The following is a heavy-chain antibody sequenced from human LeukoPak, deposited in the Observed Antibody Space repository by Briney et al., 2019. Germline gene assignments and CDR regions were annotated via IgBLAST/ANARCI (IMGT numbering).Heavy chain of an antibody. V-gene: IGHV3-74*01. J-gene: IGHJ4*02. CDR1: GFTFSNHW. D-gene: IGHD3-22*01. CDR2: ISKDGSTS. CDR3: AKDPTHFRVWDDYDSNVLNC. Sequence: GGSLRLSCEASGFTFSNHWMHWVRQAPGKGLVWVSVISKDGSTSIYAASVKGRFTISRDNSKNTLNLQMNSLRAEDTAVYYCAKDPTHFRVWDDYDSNVLNCWGQGTLVTVSS.